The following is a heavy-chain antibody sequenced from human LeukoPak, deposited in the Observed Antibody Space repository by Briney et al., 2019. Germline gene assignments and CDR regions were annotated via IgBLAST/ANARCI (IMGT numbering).Heavy chain of an antibody. CDR3: AKDPPRRAYCGGDCSSSTYFDY. CDR2: IRYDGSNK. CDR1: GFTFSSYG. D-gene: IGHD2-21*02. J-gene: IGHJ4*02. Sequence: GGSLRLSCAASGFTFSSYGMHWVRQAPGKGLEWVAFIRYDGSNKYYADSVKGRFTISRDNSKNTLYLQMNNLRAEDTAVYYCAKDPPRRAYCGGDCSSSTYFDYWGQGTLVTVSS. V-gene: IGHV3-30*02.